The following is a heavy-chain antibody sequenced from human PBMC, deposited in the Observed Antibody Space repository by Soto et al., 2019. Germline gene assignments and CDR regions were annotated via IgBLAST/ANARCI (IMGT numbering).Heavy chain of an antibody. D-gene: IGHD3-22*01. CDR3: ARDALSRDSI. V-gene: IGHV4-31*03. J-gene: IGHJ4*02. Sequence: QVQLQESGPGLVKPSQTLSLTCTVSGGSISSGGYYWSWIRQHPGKGLEWIGYISYSGSTYYNPSLXGSVXIXLDTSKHQFSLKLSSVTAADTAVYYCARDALSRDSIWGQGTLVTVSS. CDR2: ISYSGST. CDR1: GGSISSGGYY.